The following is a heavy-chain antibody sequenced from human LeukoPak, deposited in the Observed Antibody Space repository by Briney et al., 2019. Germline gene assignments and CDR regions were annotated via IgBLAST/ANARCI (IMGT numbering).Heavy chain of an antibody. CDR3: ASRGLGYCSSTSCYTGGYLFDY. CDR1: GGTFSSYA. Sequence: ASVKVSCMASGGTFSSYAISWVRQAPGQGLEWMGGIIPIFGTANYAQKFQGRVTITADESTSTAYMELSSLRSEDTAVYYCASRGLGYCSSTSCYTGGYLFDYWGQGTLVTVSS. J-gene: IGHJ4*02. CDR2: IIPIFGTA. V-gene: IGHV1-69*01. D-gene: IGHD2-2*02.